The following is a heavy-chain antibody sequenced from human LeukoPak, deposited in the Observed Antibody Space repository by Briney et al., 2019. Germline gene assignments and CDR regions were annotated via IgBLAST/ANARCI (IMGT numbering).Heavy chain of an antibody. CDR1: GFIFSDYY. D-gene: IGHD2-21*01. J-gene: IGHJ5*02. Sequence: GGSLRLSCAASGFIFSDYYMTWIRQAPGKGLEWVSYISSSGSITYYADSVKGRFTISRDNAKNSLYLEMNSLRDDDTAVYCCARTGGAGSPSDTWGRGTLVTVSS. V-gene: IGHV3-11*01. CDR2: ISSSGSIT. CDR3: ARTGGAGSPSDT.